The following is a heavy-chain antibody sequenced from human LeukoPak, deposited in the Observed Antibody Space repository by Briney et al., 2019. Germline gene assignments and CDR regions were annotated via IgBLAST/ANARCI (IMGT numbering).Heavy chain of an antibody. CDR2: ISNDGRST. CDR3: AREDSPTVTFYFDY. J-gene: IGHJ4*02. CDR1: TFTFSTYW. D-gene: IGHD4-11*01. Sequence: PGGSLRLSCAASTFTFSTYWMNWVRQVPGKGLVWLSRISNDGRSTSYADSVKGRFTISRDNAKNTLYLQMNSLRAEDTAVYYCAREDSPTVTFYFDYWGLGTMVAVSP. V-gene: IGHV3-74*01.